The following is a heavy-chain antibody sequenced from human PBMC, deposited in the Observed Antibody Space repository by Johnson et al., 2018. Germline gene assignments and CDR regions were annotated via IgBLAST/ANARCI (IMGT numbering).Heavy chain of an antibody. CDR3: ARGHTSSWSSLHY. J-gene: IGHJ4*02. CDR1: GFTFSSYD. Sequence: QVQLVESGGGVVQXGRSLRLSCAASGFTFSSYDIHWVRQAPGKGLEWVAVIWYDGSNKYYADSVKGRFTISRDNSTNTLYLQMNSLRAEDTAVYYCARGHTSSWSSLHYWGQGTLVTVSS. D-gene: IGHD6-13*01. V-gene: IGHV3-33*01. CDR2: IWYDGSNK.